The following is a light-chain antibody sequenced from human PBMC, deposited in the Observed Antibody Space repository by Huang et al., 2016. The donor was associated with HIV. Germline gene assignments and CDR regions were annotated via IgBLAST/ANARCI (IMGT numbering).Light chain of an antibody. CDR2: GTS. J-gene: IGKJ4*01. CDR3: QQYDNWPPLT. Sequence: EIVLTQSPGTLAVSPGERATLSCRASQSVSSNLAWYHYKPGQAPRLLIFGTSTRATYIPPRVSSSGSGTDFILTISSVQSEDFALYYCQQYDNWPPLTFGGGTRVEI. V-gene: IGKV3-15*01. CDR1: QSVSSN.